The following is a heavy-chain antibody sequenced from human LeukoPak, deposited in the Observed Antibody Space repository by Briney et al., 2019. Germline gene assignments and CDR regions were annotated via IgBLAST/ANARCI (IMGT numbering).Heavy chain of an antibody. D-gene: IGHD6-13*01. CDR3: ARDRESSSWFDY. J-gene: IGHJ4*02. Sequence: PGGSLGLSCAASGFTFSTYSMNWVRQAPGKGLEWVSSISSSSSYIYYADSVKGRFTISRDNAKNSLYLQMNSLRAEDTAVYYCARDRESSSWFDYWGQGTLVTVSS. V-gene: IGHV3-21*01. CDR2: ISSSSSYI. CDR1: GFTFSTYS.